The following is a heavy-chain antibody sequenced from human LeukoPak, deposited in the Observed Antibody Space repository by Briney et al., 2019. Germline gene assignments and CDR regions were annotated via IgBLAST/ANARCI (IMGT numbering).Heavy chain of an antibody. CDR2: IYPDDSDT. J-gene: IGHJ3*02. V-gene: IGHV5-51*01. CDR3: AGKAYATNLDAFDI. D-gene: IGHD2-8*01. CDR1: GYSFTTDY. Sequence: GESLKISCKGSGYSFTTDYIGWVRQMPGKGLEWMGIIYPDDSDTTYSPSFQGQVTISVDKSITTAFLQWSSLKASDTAMYYCAGKAYATNLDAFDIWGQGTMVTGSS.